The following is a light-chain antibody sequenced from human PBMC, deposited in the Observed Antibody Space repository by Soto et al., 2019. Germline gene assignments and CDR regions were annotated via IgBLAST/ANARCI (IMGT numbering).Light chain of an antibody. V-gene: IGLV1-40*01. Sequence: QPVLTQPPSVSGAPGQRVTISCTGSSSNIGAGYDVHWYQQLPGTAPKLLIYGNSNRPSGVPDRFSGSKSGTSVSLAITGLQAEDEADYYCQSYDSSLSAWVFGGGTKVTVL. CDR1: SSNIGAGYD. J-gene: IGLJ2*01. CDR3: QSYDSSLSAWV. CDR2: GNS.